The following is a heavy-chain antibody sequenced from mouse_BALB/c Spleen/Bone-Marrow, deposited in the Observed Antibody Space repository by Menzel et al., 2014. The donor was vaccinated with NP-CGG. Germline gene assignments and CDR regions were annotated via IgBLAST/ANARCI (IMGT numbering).Heavy chain of an antibody. D-gene: IGHD2-4*01. CDR1: GFNIKDYY. J-gene: IGHJ2*01. V-gene: IGHV14-1*02. CDR3: AMITTY. CDR2: IDPENGNT. Sequence: EVKLMESGAELVRPGALVKLSCKASGFNIKDYYMHWVKQRPEQGLEWIGWIDPENGNTIYDPKFQGKASITADTSSNTAYLQPSSLTSEDTAVYYCAMITTYWGQGTTLTVSS.